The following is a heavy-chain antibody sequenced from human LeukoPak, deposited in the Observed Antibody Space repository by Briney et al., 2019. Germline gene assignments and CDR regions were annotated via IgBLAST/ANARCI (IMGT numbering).Heavy chain of an antibody. CDR3: ARDGYWDRRNMDV. V-gene: IGHV4-61*02. CDR2: IYTSGST. J-gene: IGHJ6*03. D-gene: IGHD6-25*01. Sequence: PSQTLSLTCTVSGGSISSGSYYWSWIRQPAGKGLEWIGRIYTSGSTKYNPSLKSRVTISLDTSKNQFSLRLNSVTAADTAVYYCARDGYWDRRNMDVWGKGTTVTVSS. CDR1: GGSISSGSYY.